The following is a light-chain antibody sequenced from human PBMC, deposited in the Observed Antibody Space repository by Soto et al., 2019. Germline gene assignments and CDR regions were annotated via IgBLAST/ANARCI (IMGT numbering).Light chain of an antibody. J-gene: IGLJ2*01. CDR3: TSYTSNFWV. Sequence: QSALTQPTSVSGSPGQSITISCTGASSDFGGYSYVSWYQLHPGKTPKLVIYEVSNRPPGVSHRFSGSKSGDTASLTISGLQADDEADYYCTSYTSNFWVFGGGTKVTVL. CDR1: SSDFGGYSY. CDR2: EVS. V-gene: IGLV2-14*01.